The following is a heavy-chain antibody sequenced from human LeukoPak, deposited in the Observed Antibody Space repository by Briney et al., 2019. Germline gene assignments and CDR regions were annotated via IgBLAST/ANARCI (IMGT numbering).Heavy chain of an antibody. CDR1: GFTFSSYE. CDR2: VSKSGGTM. Sequence: PGVSLRLSCEASGFTFSSYEMNWFRQAPGKGLEWVSYVSKSGGTMKNADSVKGRFTVSRDNAKNSLYLQMNSLTAEDTAVYYCATAVIRGRGTMVTVSS. J-gene: IGHJ3*02. V-gene: IGHV3-48*03. CDR3: ATAVI.